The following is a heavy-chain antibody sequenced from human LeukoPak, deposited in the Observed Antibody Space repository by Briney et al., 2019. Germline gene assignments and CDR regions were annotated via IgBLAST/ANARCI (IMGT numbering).Heavy chain of an antibody. V-gene: IGHV4-59*08. Sequence: SETLSLTCTVSDGAITGYYWGWIRQPPGKGLDWVGHTHYGGTTNYNPSLKSRVTISVDTSKNQFSLKLSSVTAADTAVYYCARGDLYSSSWYNWGQGTLVTVSS. D-gene: IGHD6-13*01. CDR2: THYGGTT. CDR3: ARGDLYSSSWYN. J-gene: IGHJ4*02. CDR1: DGAITGYY.